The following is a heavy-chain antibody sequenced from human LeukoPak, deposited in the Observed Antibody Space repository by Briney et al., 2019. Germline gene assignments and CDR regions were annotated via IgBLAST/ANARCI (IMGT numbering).Heavy chain of an antibody. Sequence: GSLRLSCAASGFTFSSYWMHWLRQPPGKGLEWIGEINHSGSTNYNPSLKSRVTISVDTSKNQFSLKLSSVTAADTAVYYCASGGSYNAFDIWGQGTMVTVSS. CDR1: GFTFSSYW. CDR3: ASGGSYNAFDI. CDR2: INHSGST. J-gene: IGHJ3*02. D-gene: IGHD1-26*01. V-gene: IGHV4-34*08.